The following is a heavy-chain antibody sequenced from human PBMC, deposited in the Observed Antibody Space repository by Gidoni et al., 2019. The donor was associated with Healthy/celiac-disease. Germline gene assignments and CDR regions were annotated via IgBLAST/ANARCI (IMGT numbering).Heavy chain of an antibody. CDR2: MNPNSGNT. CDR3: ARGGEMGYSSGWYVWFDP. Sequence: QVQLVQSGAEVKTPGASVKVSCKASGYTFTSYDINWVRQATGQGLEWMGWMNPNSGNTGYAQKFQGRVTMTRNTSISTAYMELSSLRSEDTAVYYCARGGEMGYSSGWYVWFDPWGQGTLVTVSS. V-gene: IGHV1-8*01. J-gene: IGHJ5*02. CDR1: GYTFTSYD. D-gene: IGHD6-19*01.